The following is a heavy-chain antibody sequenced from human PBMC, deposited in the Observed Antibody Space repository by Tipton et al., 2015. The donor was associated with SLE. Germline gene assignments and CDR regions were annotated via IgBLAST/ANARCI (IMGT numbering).Heavy chain of an antibody. Sequence: SLRLSCVVSGFTISSYEMNWVRQAPGKGLEWVSCMSGDGRYIYFADSVKGRFTISRDNAKNSLYLQMDSLRDEDTAVYYCAMWEIGGLWDYWGQGTQVTVSS. CDR1: GFTISSYE. J-gene: IGHJ4*02. CDR2: MSGDGRYI. D-gene: IGHD3-16*01. V-gene: IGHV3-48*03. CDR3: AMWEIGGLWDY.